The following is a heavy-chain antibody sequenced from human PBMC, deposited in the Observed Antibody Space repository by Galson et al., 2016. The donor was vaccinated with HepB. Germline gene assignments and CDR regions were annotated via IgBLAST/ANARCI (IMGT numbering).Heavy chain of an antibody. D-gene: IGHD2-21*01. CDR3: AKDATAYCRGYCPTPFDY. V-gene: IGHV3-30*18. Sequence: SLRLSCAVSGFTFRDYGVHWVRQAAGKGLEWVAFISYDGSHTYSADSVEGRFAISRGNSENTLYLQMNSLRPEDTALYYCAKDATAYCRGYCPTPFDYWGQGTLVTVSS. CDR2: ISYDGSHT. J-gene: IGHJ4*02. CDR1: GFTFRDYG.